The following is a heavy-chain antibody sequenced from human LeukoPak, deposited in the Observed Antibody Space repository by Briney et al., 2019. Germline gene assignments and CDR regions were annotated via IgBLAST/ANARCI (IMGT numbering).Heavy chain of an antibody. CDR1: GGSISSGDYY. D-gene: IGHD4-17*01. V-gene: IGHV4-30-4*01. CDR3: ASGTTVTNFAY. Sequence: SETLSLTCTVSGGSISSGDYYWSWIRQPPGKGLEWIGYIYYSGSTYYNPSLKSRVTISVDRSKNQFSLKLSSVTAADTAVYYCASGTTVTNFAYWGQGTLVTVSS. CDR2: IYYSGST. J-gene: IGHJ4*02.